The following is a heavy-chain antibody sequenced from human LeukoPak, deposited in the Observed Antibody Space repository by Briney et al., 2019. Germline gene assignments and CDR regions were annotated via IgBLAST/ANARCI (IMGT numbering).Heavy chain of an antibody. CDR2: LIPMFGTT. D-gene: IGHD1-7*01. CDR3: ARVAAGTTFMDNWFDP. CDR1: GGTFRYYA. V-gene: IGHV1-69*01. J-gene: IGHJ5*02. Sequence: ASVKVSCKTSGGTFRYYAIGWVRQAPGHGLEWMGGLIPMFGTTNYAQQFQGRVTITADESTTTSYMELSRLRFEDTAVYFCARVAAGTTFMDNWFDPWGQGTLVAVSS.